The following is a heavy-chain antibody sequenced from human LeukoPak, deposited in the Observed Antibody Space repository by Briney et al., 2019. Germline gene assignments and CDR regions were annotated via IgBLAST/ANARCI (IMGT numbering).Heavy chain of an antibody. CDR2: ISYDGSNK. Sequence: GGSLRLSCAASGFTFSSYGMHWVRQAPGKGLEWVAVISYDGSNKYYADSVKGRFTISRDNSKNTLYLQMNSLRAEDTAVYYCAKDWTLWFGEYNLNWFDPWGQGTLVTVSS. CDR3: AKDWTLWFGEYNLNWFDP. D-gene: IGHD3-10*01. CDR1: GFTFSSYG. V-gene: IGHV3-30*18. J-gene: IGHJ5*02.